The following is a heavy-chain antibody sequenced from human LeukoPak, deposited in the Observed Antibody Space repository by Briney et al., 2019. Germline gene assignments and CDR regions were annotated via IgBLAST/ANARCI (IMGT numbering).Heavy chain of an antibody. CDR1: GDSITSTHW. V-gene: IGHV4-4*02. CDR3: AREYDGRGYFDY. CDR2: IYKSGTT. Sequence: SETLSLTCAVSGDSITSTHWWSWVRQPPGKGLEWIGQIYKSGTTNYTPSLKSRVTMSVDKSKNQFPLKVTSVTAADTAVYYCAREYDGRGYFDYWGQGTLVTVSS. J-gene: IGHJ4*02. D-gene: IGHD1-26*01.